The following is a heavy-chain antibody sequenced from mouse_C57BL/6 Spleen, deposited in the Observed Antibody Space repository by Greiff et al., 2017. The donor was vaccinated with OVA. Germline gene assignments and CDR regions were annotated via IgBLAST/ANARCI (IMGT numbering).Heavy chain of an antibody. CDR3: ARHEDTSYYSNYEIVMDY. V-gene: IGHV1-62-2*01. J-gene: IGHJ4*01. Sequence: QVQLQQSGAELVKPGASVKLSCKASGYTFTEYTIHWVKQRPGQGLEWIGWFYPGSGSIKYNEKFKDKATLTADKSSSTVYMELSRLTSEDSAVYFCARHEDTSYYSNYEIVMDYWGQGTSVTVSS. D-gene: IGHD2-5*01. CDR2: FYPGSGSI. CDR1: GYTFTEYT.